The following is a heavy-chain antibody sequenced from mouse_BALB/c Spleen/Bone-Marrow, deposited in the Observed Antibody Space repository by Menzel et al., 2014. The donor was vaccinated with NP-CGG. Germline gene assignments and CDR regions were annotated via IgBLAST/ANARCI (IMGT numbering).Heavy chain of an antibody. J-gene: IGHJ4*01. CDR2: ISSGSSTI. CDR1: GFTFSRSG. D-gene: IGHD2-4*01. Sequence: EVMLVESGGGLVQPGGSRKLSCAASGFTFSRSGMHWVRPAPEKGLEWVAYISSGSSTIYYADTMKGRFTISRDNPKNTLFLQMTSLRSEDSAMYYCARARSTMITTGAMDYWGQGTSVTVSS. CDR3: ARARSTMITTGAMDY. V-gene: IGHV5-17*02.